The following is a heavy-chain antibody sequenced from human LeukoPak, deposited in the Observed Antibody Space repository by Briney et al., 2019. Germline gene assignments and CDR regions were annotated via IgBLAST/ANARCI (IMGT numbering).Heavy chain of an antibody. V-gene: IGHV1-8*01. Sequence: ASVKVSCKASGYTFTSYDINWVRQATGQGLEWMGWMNPNSGNTGYAQKFQGRVTMTRNTSISTAYMELSSLRSEDTAVYCCARAIPRVYYDSSYYFDYWGQGTLVTVSS. D-gene: IGHD3-22*01. CDR1: GYTFTSYD. CDR3: ARAIPRVYYDSSYYFDY. CDR2: MNPNSGNT. J-gene: IGHJ4*02.